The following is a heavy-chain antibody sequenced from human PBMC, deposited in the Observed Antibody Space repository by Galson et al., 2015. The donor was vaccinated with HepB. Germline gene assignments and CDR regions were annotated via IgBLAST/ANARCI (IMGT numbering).Heavy chain of an antibody. CDR2: IRSKAYGGTT. CDR3: TSHKWELLVGYFDY. D-gene: IGHD1-26*01. J-gene: IGHJ4*02. V-gene: IGHV3-49*03. CDR1: GFTFGDYA. Sequence: SLRLSCAASGFTFGDYAMSWFRQAPGKGLEWVGFIRSKAYGGTTEYAASVKGRFTISRDDSKSIAYLQMNSLKTEDTAVYYCTSHKWELLVGYFDYWGQGTLVTVSS.